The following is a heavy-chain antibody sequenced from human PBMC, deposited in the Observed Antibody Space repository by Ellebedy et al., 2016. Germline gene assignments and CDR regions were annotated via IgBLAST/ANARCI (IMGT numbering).Heavy chain of an antibody. CDR2: INHSGST. V-gene: IGHV4-34*01. CDR3: ARVSNIKGADY. D-gene: IGHD2/OR15-2a*01. J-gene: IGHJ4*02. Sequence: GSLRLSCAVYGGSFSGYYWSWIRQPPGKGLEWIGEINHSGSTNYNPSLKSRVTISVDTSKNQFSLKLSAVTAADTAVYYCARVSNIKGADYWGQGTLVTVSS. CDR1: GGSFSGYY.